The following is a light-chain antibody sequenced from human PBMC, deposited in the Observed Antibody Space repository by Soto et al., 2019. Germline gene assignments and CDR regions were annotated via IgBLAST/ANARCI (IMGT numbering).Light chain of an antibody. Sequence: QSALTQPASVSGSPGQTIAISCTGCSSDVGIYYVSWYQQHPGNVPKLIIYEVSNRPSGLSNRFSGSKSGNTASLTISGLQADEEADYYCSSYTTSSARVFGTGTKLTVL. CDR2: EVS. V-gene: IGLV2-14*01. CDR1: SSDVGIYY. CDR3: SSYTTSSARV. J-gene: IGLJ1*01.